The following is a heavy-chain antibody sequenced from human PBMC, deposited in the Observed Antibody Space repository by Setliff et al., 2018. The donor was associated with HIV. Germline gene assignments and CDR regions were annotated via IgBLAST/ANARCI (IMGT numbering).Heavy chain of an antibody. V-gene: IGHV3-72*01. Sequence: GGCLRLSCTASGFTFSDYSMDWVRQAPGKWLEWVGRTRNKANSYTTEYAASVKGRFTISRDDPKNSVYLQMNSLKIEDTAVYYCTRGVQGGRDVWGQGTTVTVSS. CDR2: TRNKANSYTT. CDR1: GFTFSDYS. J-gene: IGHJ6*02. CDR3: TRGVQGGRDV.